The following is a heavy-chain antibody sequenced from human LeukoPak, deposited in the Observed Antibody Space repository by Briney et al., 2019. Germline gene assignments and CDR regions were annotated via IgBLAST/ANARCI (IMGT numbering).Heavy chain of an antibody. CDR3: ARRYDYGDYGYYGMDV. V-gene: IGHV1-3*01. CDR2: INAGNGNT. J-gene: IGHJ6*04. D-gene: IGHD4-17*01. Sequence: ASVRVSCKASGYTFTSYAMHWVRQAPGQRLEWMGWINAGNGNTKYSQKFRGRVTITRDTSASTAYMELSSLRSEDTAVYYCARRYDYGDYGYYGMDVWGKGTTVTVSS. CDR1: GYTFTSYA.